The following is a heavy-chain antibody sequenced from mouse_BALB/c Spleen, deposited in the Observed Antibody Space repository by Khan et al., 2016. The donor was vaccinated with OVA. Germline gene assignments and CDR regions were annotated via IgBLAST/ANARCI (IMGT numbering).Heavy chain of an antibody. CDR2: INPSTGYT. CDR3: ARDYDFDY. V-gene: IGHV1-7*01. Sequence: QVQQQQPGAELAKPGAPVKMSCKASGYTFTSYWMHWVKQRPGQGLEWIGYINPSTGYTEYNQKFKDKATLTADKSSSTAYMQLSSLTSEDSAVYYCARDYDFDYWGQGTTLTGSS. J-gene: IGHJ2*01. D-gene: IGHD2-4*01. CDR1: GYTFTSYW.